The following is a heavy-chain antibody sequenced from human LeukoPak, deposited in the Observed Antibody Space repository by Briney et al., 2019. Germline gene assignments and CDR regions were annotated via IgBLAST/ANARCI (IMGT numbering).Heavy chain of an antibody. Sequence: ASVKVSCKASGYTFTGYYMHWVRQAPGQGPEWMGWINPNSGGTNYAQKFQGRVTMTRDTSISTAYMELSRLRSDDTAVYYCARSPTAGYSSSWYLYYFDYWGQGTLVTVSS. V-gene: IGHV1-2*02. CDR3: ARSPTAGYSSSWYLYYFDY. CDR2: INPNSGGT. J-gene: IGHJ4*02. CDR1: GYTFTGYY. D-gene: IGHD6-13*01.